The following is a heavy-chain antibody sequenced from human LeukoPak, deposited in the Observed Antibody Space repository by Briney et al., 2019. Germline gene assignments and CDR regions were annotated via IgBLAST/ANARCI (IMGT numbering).Heavy chain of an antibody. V-gene: IGHV3-11*05. CDR3: ARARAGSSHDY. D-gene: IGHD3-10*01. J-gene: IGHJ4*02. CDR2: ISGKSDYT. Sequence: PGGSLRLSCAASGFTFSDYYMSWIRQAPGKGLEWVSYISGKSDYTSYADSVKGRFTISRDNAKNSLYLQMNSLRAEDTAVYYCARARAGSSHDYWGQGTLVTVSS. CDR1: GFTFSDYY.